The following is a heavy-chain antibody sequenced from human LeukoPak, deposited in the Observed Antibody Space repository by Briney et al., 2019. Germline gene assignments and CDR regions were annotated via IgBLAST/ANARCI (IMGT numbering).Heavy chain of an antibody. CDR1: GFTFSSYG. CDR2: ISYDGSNK. Sequence: PGGSLRLSCAASGFTFSSYGMHRVRQAPGKGLEWVAIISYDGSNKYYADSVKGRFTISRDNSKSTLYLQMDSLRAEDTAVYYCAKDSKYNWNFLDYWGQGTLVTVSS. V-gene: IGHV3-30*18. CDR3: AKDSKYNWNFLDY. D-gene: IGHD1-7*01. J-gene: IGHJ4*02.